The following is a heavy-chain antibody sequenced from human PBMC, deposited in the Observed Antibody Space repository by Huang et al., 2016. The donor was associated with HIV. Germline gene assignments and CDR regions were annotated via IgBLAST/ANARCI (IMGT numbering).Heavy chain of an antibody. Sequence: QVQLQQWGAGLLKPSGALSLKCAVYGGSLGDHYWTWIRLSPGKRLEWIGEVNHRGLSTDNPSRRSRVTMSVDMSKNQFSLNLTSLTAADTAVYYCARPRMTATSSDSTWSFFDSWGQGTLVIVSS. V-gene: IGHV4-34*02. CDR2: VNHRGLS. CDR1: GGSLGDHY. D-gene: IGHD2-21*02. CDR3: ARPRMTATSSDSTWSFFDS. J-gene: IGHJ4*02.